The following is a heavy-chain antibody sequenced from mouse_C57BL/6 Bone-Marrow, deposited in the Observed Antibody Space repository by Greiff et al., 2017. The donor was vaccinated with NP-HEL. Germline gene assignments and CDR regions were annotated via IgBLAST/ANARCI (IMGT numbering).Heavy chain of an antibody. CDR1: GYTFTDYY. CDR3: ARERVITTVVGDY. V-gene: IGHV1-19*01. Sequence: EVKLMESGPVLVKPGASVKMSCKASGYTFTDYYMNWVKQSHGKSLEWIGVINPYNGGTSYNQKFKGKATLTVDKSSSTAYMELNSLTSEDSAVYYGARERVITTVVGDYWGQGTTLTVSS. J-gene: IGHJ2*01. CDR2: INPYNGGT. D-gene: IGHD1-1*01.